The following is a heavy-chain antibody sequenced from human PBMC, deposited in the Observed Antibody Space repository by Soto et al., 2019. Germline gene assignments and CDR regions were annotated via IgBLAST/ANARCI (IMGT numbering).Heavy chain of an antibody. CDR1: GGSFSGYY. D-gene: IGHD3-3*01. Sequence: SETLSLTCAVYGGSFSGYYWSWIRQPPGKGLEWIGEINHSGSTNYNPSLKSRVTISVDTSKNQFSLKLSSVTAADTAVYYCARARGFLEEGQTYNWFDPWGQGTLVTVSS. V-gene: IGHV4-34*01. CDR2: INHSGST. CDR3: ARARGFLEEGQTYNWFDP. J-gene: IGHJ5*02.